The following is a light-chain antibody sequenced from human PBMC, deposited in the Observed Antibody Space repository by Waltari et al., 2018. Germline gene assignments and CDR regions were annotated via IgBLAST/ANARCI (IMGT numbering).Light chain of an antibody. CDR3: SSDAVSNNFYD. J-gene: IGLJ1*01. V-gene: IGLV2-8*01. CDR1: GSGCPV. Sequence: QSALTQPPSASGSPGPSVTISFHGTGSGCPVSLYQQLPRQAPKLLIYEVSKRPSGVPDRFSGSKSGNTASLTVSGLQAEDEGDYYCSSDAVSNNFYDFGSGTKVTVL. CDR2: EVS.